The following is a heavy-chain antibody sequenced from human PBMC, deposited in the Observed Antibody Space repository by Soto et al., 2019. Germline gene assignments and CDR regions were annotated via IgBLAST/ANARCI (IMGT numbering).Heavy chain of an antibody. V-gene: IGHV3-74*01. D-gene: IGHD5-18*01. CDR2: INSDGSTT. CDR3: AAERGYSYGFDY. J-gene: IGHJ4*02. CDR1: GFTFSSYW. Sequence: EVQLVESGGGLVQPGGSPRLSCAASGFTFSSYWMHWVRQAPGKGLLWVSRINSDGSTTTYADSVKGRFTISRDNAKNTLYLQMSSLRAEETAVYYCAAERGYSYGFDYWGQGTLVTVSS.